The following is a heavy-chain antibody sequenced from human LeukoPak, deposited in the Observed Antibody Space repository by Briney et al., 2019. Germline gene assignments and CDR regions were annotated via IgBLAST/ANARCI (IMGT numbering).Heavy chain of an antibody. J-gene: IGHJ5*02. Sequence: PGGSLRLSCAASGLTFSRYWMNWVRQAPGKGLEWVANIKQDGSEKYYVDSVKGRFTISRDNAKNSLYLQMNSLRAEDTAVYYCATDGSGGSSQYNWFDPWGQGTLVTVSS. CDR1: GLTFSRYW. CDR2: IKQDGSEK. CDR3: ATDGSGGSSQYNWFDP. V-gene: IGHV3-7*01. D-gene: IGHD1-26*01.